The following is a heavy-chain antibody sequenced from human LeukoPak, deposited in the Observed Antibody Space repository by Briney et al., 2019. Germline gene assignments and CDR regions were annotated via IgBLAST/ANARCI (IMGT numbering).Heavy chain of an antibody. J-gene: IGHJ6*03. Sequence: SETLSLTCTVSGGSISSYYWSWIRQPPGKGLEWIGYIYYSGSTNYNPSLKSRVTISVDTSKNQFSLKLSSVTAADTAVYYCARGLHKGDFWSGYTHYYMDVWGKGTTVTVSS. CDR3: ARGLHKGDFWSGYTHYYMDV. V-gene: IGHV4-59*01. D-gene: IGHD3-3*01. CDR2: IYYSGST. CDR1: GGSISSYY.